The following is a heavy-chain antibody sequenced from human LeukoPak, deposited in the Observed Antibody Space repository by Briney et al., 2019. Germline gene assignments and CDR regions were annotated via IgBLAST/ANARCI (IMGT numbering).Heavy chain of an antibody. D-gene: IGHD5-24*01. CDR1: GGTFSSYA. J-gene: IGHJ4*02. CDR2: IIPIFGTA. CDR3: ARARYTFEDGYNFPPIDY. Sequence: SVKVSCKASGGTFSSYAISWVRQAPGQGLEWMGGIIPIFGTANYAQKIQGRVTITADESTSTAYMELSSLRSEDTAVYYCARARYTFEDGYNFPPIDYWGQGTLVTVSS. V-gene: IGHV1-69*13.